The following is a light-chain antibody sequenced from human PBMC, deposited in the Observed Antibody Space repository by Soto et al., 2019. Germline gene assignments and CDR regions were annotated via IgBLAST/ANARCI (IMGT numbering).Light chain of an antibody. CDR1: SGHSSYI. V-gene: IGLV4-60*03. Sequence: QSVLTQSSSASASLGSSVKLTCTLSSGHSSYIIAWHQQQPGKAPRYLMKFEGSGSYNKGSGVPDRFSGSTSGADRYLTISNLQSQDEADYYCETWDSNTRVFGGGTKLTVL. CDR2: FEGSGSY. J-gene: IGLJ3*02. CDR3: ETWDSNTRV.